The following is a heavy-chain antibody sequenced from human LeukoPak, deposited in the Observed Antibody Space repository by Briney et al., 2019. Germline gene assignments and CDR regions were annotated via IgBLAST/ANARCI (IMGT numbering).Heavy chain of an antibody. CDR2: ISYDGSYK. Sequence: AGGSLRLSCVASGFTFSSYAMRWVRQAPGKGLEWVAVISYDGSYKYYADSVKGRFTISRDNSENTLYLQMNSLRVEDTAVYYCARAPSVGATTLDYWGQGTLVTVSS. CDR3: ARAPSVGATTLDY. D-gene: IGHD1-26*01. CDR1: GFTFSSYA. V-gene: IGHV3-30*04. J-gene: IGHJ4*02.